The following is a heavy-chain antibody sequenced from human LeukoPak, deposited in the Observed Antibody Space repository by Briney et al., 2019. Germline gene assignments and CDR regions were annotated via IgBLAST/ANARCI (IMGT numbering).Heavy chain of an antibody. CDR2: ISYDGSNK. CDR3: ARDLGDIVVVPAAH. J-gene: IGHJ4*02. Sequence: WGSLRLSCAASGFTFSSYAMHWVRQAPGKGLEGLAVISYDGSNKYYADSVKGRFTISRDNSTNTLYLQMNSLRAEDTAVYYCARDLGDIVVVPAAHWGQGTLVTVSS. CDR1: GFTFSSYA. V-gene: IGHV3-30*04. D-gene: IGHD2-2*01.